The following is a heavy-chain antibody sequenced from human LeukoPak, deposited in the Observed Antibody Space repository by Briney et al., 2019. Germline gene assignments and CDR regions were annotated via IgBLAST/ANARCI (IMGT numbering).Heavy chain of an antibody. Sequence: SETLSLTCAVYGGSFSGYYWSWIRQPPGKGLEWIGEINHSGSTNYNPSLKSRVTISVDTSKNQFSLKLSSVTAADTAVYYCARCGAFRELGMDVWGKGTTVTVSS. J-gene: IGHJ6*03. CDR1: GGSFSGYY. V-gene: IGHV4-34*01. CDR2: INHSGST. D-gene: IGHD2-21*01. CDR3: ARCGAFRELGMDV.